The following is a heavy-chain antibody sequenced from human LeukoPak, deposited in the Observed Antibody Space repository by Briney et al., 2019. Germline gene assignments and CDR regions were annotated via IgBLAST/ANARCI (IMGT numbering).Heavy chain of an antibody. CDR1: GFTFSDYY. V-gene: IGHV3-11*01. CDR3: ATGYSSGWY. D-gene: IGHD6-19*01. J-gene: IGHJ4*02. CDR2: ISSGGITI. Sequence: GGSLRRSCAASGFTFSDYYMSWVRQAPGKGLEWVSYISSGGITIYYADSVKGRFTISRDNAKNSLYLQMNSLRAEDTAVYYCATGYSSGWYWGQGTLVTVSS.